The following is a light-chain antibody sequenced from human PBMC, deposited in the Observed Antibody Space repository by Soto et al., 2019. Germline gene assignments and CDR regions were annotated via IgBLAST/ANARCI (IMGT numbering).Light chain of an antibody. J-gene: IGKJ4*01. V-gene: IGKV1-27*01. Sequence: DVQMTQSPSSLSAFVGDRVTITCRASQGIAPDLAWFQQKPGKVPKLLIYATSTLQSGGPSRFSGSGSGTDFTLTINSLQPEDVGTYYCQKYNSAPLTFGGGTKVEIK. CDR3: QKYNSAPLT. CDR1: QGIAPD. CDR2: ATS.